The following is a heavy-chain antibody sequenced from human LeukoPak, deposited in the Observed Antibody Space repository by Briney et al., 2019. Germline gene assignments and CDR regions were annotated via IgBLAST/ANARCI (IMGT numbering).Heavy chain of an antibody. Sequence: GASVKVSCKASGYTFTSYDINWVRQATGQGLEWMGWMNPNSGNTGYAQKFQGRVTMTRNTSISTAYMELSSLRSEDTAVYYCAIDDSSGYTNWFDPWGQGTLVTVSS. D-gene: IGHD3-22*01. V-gene: IGHV1-8*01. J-gene: IGHJ5*02. CDR2: MNPNSGNT. CDR1: GYTFTSYD. CDR3: AIDDSSGYTNWFDP.